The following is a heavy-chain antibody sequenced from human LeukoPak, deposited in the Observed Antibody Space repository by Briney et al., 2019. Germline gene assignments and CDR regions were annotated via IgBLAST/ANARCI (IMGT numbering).Heavy chain of an antibody. V-gene: IGHV4-34*01. J-gene: IGHJ4*02. CDR3: ARYSGSYSD. CDR1: GFTFSAYA. CDR2: INHSGST. D-gene: IGHD1-26*01. Sequence: PGGSLRLSCEASGFTFSAYAMTWVRQSPGKGLEWIGEINHSGSTNNNPSLKSRVTMSVDTSKNQFSLKLSSVTAADTAVYYCARYSGSYSDWGQGILVTVSS.